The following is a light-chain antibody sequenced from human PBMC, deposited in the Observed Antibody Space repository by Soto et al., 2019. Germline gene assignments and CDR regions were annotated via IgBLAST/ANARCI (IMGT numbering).Light chain of an antibody. V-gene: IGKV3-15*01. CDR2: GAS. CDR3: QQYNNWPPWT. CDR1: QSVSSN. J-gene: IGKJ1*01. Sequence: EIMMTQSPATLSVSPGERATLSCRASQSVSSNLAWYQQKPGQAPRLLIYGASTRATGIPARFSGSGSGTAFTLPISSLQSEDFAVYSCQQYNNWPPWTFGQGTKVEIK.